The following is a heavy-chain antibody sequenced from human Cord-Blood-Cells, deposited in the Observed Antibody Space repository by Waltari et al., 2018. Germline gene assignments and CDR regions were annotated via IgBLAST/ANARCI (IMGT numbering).Heavy chain of an antibody. D-gene: IGHD1-26*01. CDR1: GGSISSSSYY. CDR3: ARPRGCYYAFDI. CDR2: IYYSGST. J-gene: IGHJ3*02. Sequence: QLQLQESGPGLVKPSETLSLTCTVSGGSISSSSYYWGWIRQPPGRGLEWIGSIYYSGSTDYHPSLKSGVTISVDTSKNQFSLTLSSVTAADTAVYYCARPRGCYYAFDIWGQGTMVTVSS. V-gene: IGHV4-39*01.